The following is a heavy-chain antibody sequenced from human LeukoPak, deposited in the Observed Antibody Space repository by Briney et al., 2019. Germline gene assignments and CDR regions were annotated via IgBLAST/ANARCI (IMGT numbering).Heavy chain of an antibody. CDR2: IKEDGSEK. V-gene: IGHV3-7*04. CDR1: GFTLSTYW. J-gene: IGHJ4*02. CDR3: ARGGSLYFDQ. Sequence: GGSLRLSCAASGFTLSTYWMTWVRQAPGKGLEWLAKIKEDGSEKYYVDSVKGRCTISRDNAKNSLYLQMNSLIAEHTAVYYCARGGSLYFDQWGQGTLVTVSS. D-gene: IGHD3-16*01.